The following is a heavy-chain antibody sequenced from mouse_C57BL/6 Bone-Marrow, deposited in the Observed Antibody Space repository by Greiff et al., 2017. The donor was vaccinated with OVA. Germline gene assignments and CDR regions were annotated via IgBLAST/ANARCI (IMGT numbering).Heavy chain of an antibody. D-gene: IGHD2-3*01. CDR3: ARRRGGYYEIFAY. Sequence: QVQLQQSGAELARPGASVKLSCKASGYTFTSYGISWVKQRTGQGLEWIGEIYPRSGNTYYNEKFKGKATLTADKSSSTAYMELRSLTSEDSAVYFCARRRGGYYEIFAYWGQGTLVTVSA. CDR2: IYPRSGNT. J-gene: IGHJ3*01. CDR1: GYTFTSYG. V-gene: IGHV1-81*01.